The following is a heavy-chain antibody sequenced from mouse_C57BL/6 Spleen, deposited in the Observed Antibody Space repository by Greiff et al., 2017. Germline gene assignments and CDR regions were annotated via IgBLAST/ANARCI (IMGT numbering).Heavy chain of an antibody. V-gene: IGHV1-18*01. CDR2: INPNNGGT. Sequence: EVKLQQSGPELVKPGASVKIPCKASGYTFTDYNMDWVKQSHGKSLEWIGDINPNNGGTIYNQKFKGKATLTVDKASSTDYMVRRMLTSDDTADYYCARRNYGNYNWYFDVWGTGTTGTVSA. J-gene: IGHJ1*03. D-gene: IGHD2-1*01. CDR3: ARRNYGNYNWYFDV. CDR1: GYTFTDYN.